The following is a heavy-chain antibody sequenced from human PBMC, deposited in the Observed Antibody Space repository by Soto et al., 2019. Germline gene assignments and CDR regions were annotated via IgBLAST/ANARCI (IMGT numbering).Heavy chain of an antibody. CDR2: IKSKTDGGTT. CDR1: GFSITNAW. Sequence: GGSLRLSCAASGFSITNAWMTWVRQPPGKGLEWVGRIKSKTDGGTTDYVAPVKGRFTISRDDSKNTLYLQMNSLKTEDTAVYYCTTRGGXYRPAWHYYYYTIDLWRQATTVTVS. J-gene: IGHJ6*02. CDR3: TTRGGXYRPAWHYYYYTIDL. V-gene: IGHV3-15*01. D-gene: IGHD2-15*01.